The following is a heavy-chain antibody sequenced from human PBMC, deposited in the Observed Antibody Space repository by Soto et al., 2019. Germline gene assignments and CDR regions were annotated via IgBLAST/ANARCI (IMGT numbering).Heavy chain of an antibody. V-gene: IGHV4-61*01. Sequence: QVQLQESGPGLVKPSETLSLTCTVSGGSVSSGSYYWRWIRQPPGKGLEWIGYIYYSGSTNYNPSLKSRVTISVDTSKNQFSLKLSSVTAADTAVYYCARDGYMAAVSLGQGTLVTVSS. D-gene: IGHD5-18*01. CDR2: IYYSGST. CDR3: ARDGYMAAVS. CDR1: GGSVSSGSYY. J-gene: IGHJ5*02.